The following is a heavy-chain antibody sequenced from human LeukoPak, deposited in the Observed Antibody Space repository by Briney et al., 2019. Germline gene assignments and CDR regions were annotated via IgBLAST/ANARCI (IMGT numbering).Heavy chain of an antibody. CDR1: GGSISSSSYY. J-gene: IGHJ4*02. CDR2: IYYSGRT. Sequence: KPSETLSLTCTVSGGSISSSSYYWAWIRQPPGKGLEWIGSIYYSGRTFYNPSLKSRLTISADTSKNQFSLTLTSVNAADTAVYYCARRDLVATIDSWGQGTLVTVSS. V-gene: IGHV4-39*01. D-gene: IGHD5-12*01. CDR3: ARRDLVATIDS.